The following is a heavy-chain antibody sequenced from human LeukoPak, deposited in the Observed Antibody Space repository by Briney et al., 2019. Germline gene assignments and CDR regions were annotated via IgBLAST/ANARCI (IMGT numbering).Heavy chain of an antibody. J-gene: IGHJ4*02. CDR1: GGSISSYY. V-gene: IGHV4-34*01. D-gene: IGHD3-3*01. CDR2: INHSGST. CDR3: ARRLLTIFGVVQFDY. Sequence: PSETLSLTCTVSGGSISSYYWSWIRQPPGNGLEWIGEINHSGSTNYNPSLKSRVTISVDTSKNQFSLKLSSVTAADTAVYYCARRLLTIFGVVQFDYWGQGTLVTVSS.